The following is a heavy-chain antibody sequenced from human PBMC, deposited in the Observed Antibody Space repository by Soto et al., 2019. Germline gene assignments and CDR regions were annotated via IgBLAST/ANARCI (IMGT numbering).Heavy chain of an antibody. CDR3: ARLCSAWSDFDY. Sequence: GESLKISCKGSGYSFTSYWVFWVRQMPGKGPGFMGIIYPFWSDTRDSPAFQGHVTVSSCSSVSTSYLQWSVLKASDTAMYYCARLCSAWSDFDYWGQGTLVTVSS. CDR1: GYSFTSYW. J-gene: IGHJ4*02. CDR2: IYPFWSDT. D-gene: IGHD6-19*01. V-gene: IGHV5-51*01.